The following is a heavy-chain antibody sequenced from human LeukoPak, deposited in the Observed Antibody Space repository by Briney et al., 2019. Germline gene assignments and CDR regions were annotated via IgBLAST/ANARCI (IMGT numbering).Heavy chain of an antibody. CDR3: ARILDIVLMVYAIKADAFDI. CDR1: GYSFTSYW. V-gene: IGHV5-51*01. J-gene: IGHJ3*02. CDR2: IYPGDSDT. Sequence: GESLKISCKGSGYSFTSYWIGWVRQMPGKGLEWMGIIYPGDSDTRYSPSFQGQVTISADKSISTAYLQWSSLKASDTAMYYCARILDIVLMVYAIKADAFDIWGQGTMVTVSS. D-gene: IGHD2-8*01.